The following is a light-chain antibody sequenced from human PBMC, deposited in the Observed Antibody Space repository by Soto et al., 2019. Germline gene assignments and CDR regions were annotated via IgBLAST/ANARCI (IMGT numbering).Light chain of an antibody. CDR3: QQSNNLHPWYT. CDR1: QSVSSY. CDR2: HAS. V-gene: IGKV3-11*01. J-gene: IGKJ2*01. Sequence: EIVLTQSPATTHLSPGERATLSCRASQSVSSYLAWYQQKPGQAPSLLINHASHRSTGIPARFSGSGSGTDFSLTRRGLEPKDSAVYYCQQSNNLHPWYTFGQGTNREIK.